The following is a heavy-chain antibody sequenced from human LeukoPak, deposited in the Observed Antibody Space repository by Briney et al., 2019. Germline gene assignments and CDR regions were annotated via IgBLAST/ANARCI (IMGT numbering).Heavy chain of an antibody. D-gene: IGHD3-22*01. Sequence: SVKVSCKASGGTFSSYAISWVRQAPGQGLEWMGGIIPIFGTANYAQKFQGRVTITADESTSTAYMELSSLRSEDTAVYYCARERYYDSSGYYYPNYFDYWGQGTLVTVSS. CDR1: GGTFSSYA. CDR3: ARERYYDSSGYYYPNYFDY. CDR2: IIPIFGTA. V-gene: IGHV1-69*13. J-gene: IGHJ4*02.